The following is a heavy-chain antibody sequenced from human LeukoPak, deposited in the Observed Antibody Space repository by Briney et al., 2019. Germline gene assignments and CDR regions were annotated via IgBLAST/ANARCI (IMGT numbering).Heavy chain of an antibody. Sequence: GGSLRLSCAASGFTFSSYAMHWVRQAPGKGLEWVAVISYDGSNKYYADSVKGRFTISRDNSKNTLYLQMNSLRAEDTAVYYCARDPLLWFGESDYYFDYWGQGTLVTVSS. J-gene: IGHJ4*02. CDR3: ARDPLLWFGESDYYFDY. V-gene: IGHV3-30*04. D-gene: IGHD3-10*01. CDR2: ISYDGSNK. CDR1: GFTFSSYA.